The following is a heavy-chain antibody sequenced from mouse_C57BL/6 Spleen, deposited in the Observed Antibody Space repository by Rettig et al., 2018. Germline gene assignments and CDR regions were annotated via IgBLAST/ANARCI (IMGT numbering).Heavy chain of an antibody. Sequence: WVRQSPEKGLEWVAEIRNKANNHATYYAESVRGRFTISRDDSKSSVYLQMNSLRAEDTGIYYCTHYSNYYWYFDVWGTGTTVTVSS. CDR2: IRNKANNHAT. J-gene: IGHJ1*03. D-gene: IGHD2-5*01. CDR3: THYSNYYWYFDV. V-gene: IGHV6-6*01.